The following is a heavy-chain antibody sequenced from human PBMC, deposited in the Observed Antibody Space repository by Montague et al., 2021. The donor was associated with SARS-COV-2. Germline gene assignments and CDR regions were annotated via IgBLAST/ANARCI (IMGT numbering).Heavy chain of an antibody. Sequence: SLRLSCPASGFTFSSYWMHWVRQAPGKGLVWVSRISSDGSGTTYADSVKGRFTISRDNAKNTLYLQMNSLRAEDTAVYYCARDTDSGSYWDAFDIWGQGTMVTVSS. CDR3: ARDTDSGSYWDAFDI. D-gene: IGHD1-26*01. CDR1: GFTFSSYW. V-gene: IGHV3-74*01. CDR2: ISSDGSGT. J-gene: IGHJ3*02.